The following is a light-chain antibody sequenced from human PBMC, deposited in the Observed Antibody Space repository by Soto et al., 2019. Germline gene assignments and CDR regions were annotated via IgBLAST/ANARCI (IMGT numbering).Light chain of an antibody. V-gene: IGKV3-15*01. CDR3: QQYNNWPLT. CDR1: QSVNSN. CDR2: GAS. J-gene: IGKJ4*01. Sequence: EIAMTQSPATLSVSTGERATLSCRASQSVNSNLAWYQQKPGQAPSLLIYGASTRATGIPARFSGSGSGTEFTVTISSLQSEDFAVYYCQQYNNWPLTFGGGTKLEIK.